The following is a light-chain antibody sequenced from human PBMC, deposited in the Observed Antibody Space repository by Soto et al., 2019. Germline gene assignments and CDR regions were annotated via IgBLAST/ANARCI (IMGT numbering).Light chain of an antibody. CDR1: SSDVGGYNF. Sequence: QSVLTQPASVSGSPGQSITISSTGTSSDVGGYNFVTWYQQHPGEAPKLMIHDVSSRASGVSNRFPGSKSGTTASLTISGLQAEDEADYYCCSYASSTSYVFGTGTKVTVL. CDR3: CSYASSTSYV. CDR2: DVS. V-gene: IGLV2-14*03. J-gene: IGLJ1*01.